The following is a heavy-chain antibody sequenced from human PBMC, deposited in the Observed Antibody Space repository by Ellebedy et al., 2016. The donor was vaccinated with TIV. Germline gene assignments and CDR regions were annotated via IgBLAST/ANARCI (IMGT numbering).Heavy chain of an antibody. CDR1: GFTFSSYG. CDR2: IRYDGSNK. Sequence: GESLKISCVASGFTFSSYGMHWVRQAPGKGLEWVAFIRYDGSNKYYADSVKGRFTISRDNSKNTLYLQMNSLRAEDTAVYYCAKYPPLDPWGQGTLVTVSS. J-gene: IGHJ5*02. V-gene: IGHV3-30*02. CDR3: AKYPPLDP.